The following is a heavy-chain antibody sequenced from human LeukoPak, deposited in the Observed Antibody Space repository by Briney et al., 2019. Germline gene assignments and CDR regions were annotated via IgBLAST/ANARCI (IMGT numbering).Heavy chain of an antibody. CDR3: ARDYPYSSSSLSYYYYGMDV. CDR1: GYTFTSYG. J-gene: IGHJ6*02. CDR2: ISAYNGNT. Sequence: ASVKVSCKASGYTFTSYGISWVRQAPGQGLEWMGWISAYNGNTNYAQKLQGRVTMTTDTSTSTVYMELRSLRSDDTAVYYCARDYPYSSSSLSYYYYGMDVWGQGTTVTVSS. D-gene: IGHD6-6*01. V-gene: IGHV1-18*01.